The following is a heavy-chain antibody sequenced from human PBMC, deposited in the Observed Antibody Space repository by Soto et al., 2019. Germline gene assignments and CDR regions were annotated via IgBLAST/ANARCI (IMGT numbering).Heavy chain of an antibody. Sequence: PSETLSLTCTVSGGSIISYYWSWIRQPPGKGLEWIGYIYYSGSTNYNPSLKSRVTISVDTSKNQFSLKLTSVTAADTAVYYCARAGLEWSYNWFDPWGQGTLVTVSS. CDR1: GGSIISYY. J-gene: IGHJ5*02. V-gene: IGHV4-59*01. CDR3: ARAGLEWSYNWFDP. D-gene: IGHD3-3*01. CDR2: IYYSGST.